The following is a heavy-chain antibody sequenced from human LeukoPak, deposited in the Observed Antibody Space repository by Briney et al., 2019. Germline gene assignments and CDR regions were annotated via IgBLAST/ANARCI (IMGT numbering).Heavy chain of an antibody. V-gene: IGHV5-51*01. CDR3: ARHSGSSSWYVPDFDY. D-gene: IGHD6-13*01. Sequence: GESLKISCKGSGYSFSSFWIGWVRQMPGKGLEWMGIIYPGDSDTRYSPSFQGQVTISADKSISTAYLQWSSLKASDTAMYYCARHSGSSSWYVPDFDYWGQGTLVTVSS. CDR1: GYSFSSFW. J-gene: IGHJ4*02. CDR2: IYPGDSDT.